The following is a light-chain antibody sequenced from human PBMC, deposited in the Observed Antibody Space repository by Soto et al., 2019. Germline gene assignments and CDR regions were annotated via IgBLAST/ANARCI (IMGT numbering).Light chain of an antibody. V-gene: IGKV1-39*01. CDR1: QSIRRD. Sequence: DIQMTQSPSSLSASVGDRLTITCRASQSIRRDLNWYQQKPGEAPKLLIYATSTLQSGVPSRFSGSGSGTDFTLTISSLQPEDFATYFCQQSFSTPPYTFGQGTKLEIK. CDR2: ATS. J-gene: IGKJ2*01. CDR3: QQSFSTPPYT.